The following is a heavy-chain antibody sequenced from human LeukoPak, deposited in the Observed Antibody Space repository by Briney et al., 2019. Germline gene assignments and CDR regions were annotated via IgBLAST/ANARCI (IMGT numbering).Heavy chain of an antibody. CDR1: GFTFSSYA. D-gene: IGHD5-18*01. J-gene: IGHJ4*02. CDR3: AKYSVQLWDNFDY. V-gene: IGHV3-23*01. CDR2: ISGSGGST. Sequence: GGSLRLSCTASGFTFSSYAMSWVGQDPGKGLEWVSTISGSGGSTYYADSVKGRFTISRDNSKNTLYLQMNSLRAEDTAVYYCAKYSVQLWDNFDYWGQGTLVTVSS.